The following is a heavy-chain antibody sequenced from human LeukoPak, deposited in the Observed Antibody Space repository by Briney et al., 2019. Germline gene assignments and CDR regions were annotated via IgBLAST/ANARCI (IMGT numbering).Heavy chain of an antibody. CDR2: ISYDGSNK. J-gene: IGHJ4*02. CDR3: ARVSYDSGWYLSDY. CDR1: GFTFSSYW. V-gene: IGHV3-30-3*01. D-gene: IGHD6-13*01. Sequence: GGSLRLSCAASGFTFSSYWMSWVRQAPGKGLEWVAVISYDGSNKYYADSVKGRFTISRDNSKNTLYLQMNSLRADDKAVYYCARVSYDSGWYLSDYWGQGALDTVSS.